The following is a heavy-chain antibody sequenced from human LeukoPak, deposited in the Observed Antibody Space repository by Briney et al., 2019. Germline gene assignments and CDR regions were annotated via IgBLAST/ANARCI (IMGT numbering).Heavy chain of an antibody. CDR3: AKSANYGDYGELGP. CDR1: GFTFNIYA. V-gene: IGHV3-23*01. Sequence: GGSLRLSCAASGFTFNIYAMSWVRQAPGKGLEWVSAISGSGGSTYYADSVKGRFTISRDNSKNTLYLQMNSLRAEDTAVYYCAKSANYGDYGELGPWGQGTLVTVSS. CDR2: ISGSGGST. J-gene: IGHJ5*02. D-gene: IGHD4-17*01.